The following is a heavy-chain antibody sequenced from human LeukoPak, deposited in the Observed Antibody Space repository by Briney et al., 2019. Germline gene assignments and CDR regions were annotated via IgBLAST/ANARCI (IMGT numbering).Heavy chain of an antibody. CDR2: IFNGGST. Sequence: GGSLRLSCAASGFAVSSNHMNWVRQAPGKGLGLVSVIFNGGSTYYADSVKGRFTISRDNSKNTLYLQMNSLRAEDTAVYYCATSIVGLTYDEHFQYWGQGTLVTVSS. V-gene: IGHV3-53*01. CDR3: ATSIVGLTYDEHFQY. CDR1: GFAVSSNH. J-gene: IGHJ1*01. D-gene: IGHD1-26*01.